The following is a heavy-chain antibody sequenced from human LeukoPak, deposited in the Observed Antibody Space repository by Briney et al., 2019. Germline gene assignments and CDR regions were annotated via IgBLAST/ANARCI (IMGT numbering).Heavy chain of an antibody. CDR3: ARGEEHGSGTVHFDY. D-gene: IGHD3-10*01. CDR2: IYHGGST. J-gene: IGHJ4*02. Sequence: KTSETLSLTCAVSGDSISNSHWWGWVRQPPRKGLEWIGEIYHGGSTNFNPSLKSRVTISVDRSNNQFSLRLTSVTAADTAVYYCARGEEHGSGTVHFDYWGQGTLVTVSS. V-gene: IGHV4-4*02. CDR1: GDSISNSHW.